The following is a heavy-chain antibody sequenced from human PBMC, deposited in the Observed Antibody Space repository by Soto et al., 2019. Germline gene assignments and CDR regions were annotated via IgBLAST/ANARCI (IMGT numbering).Heavy chain of an antibody. CDR2: ISGSGGST. V-gene: IGHV3-23*01. J-gene: IGHJ3*02. D-gene: IGHD3-9*01. CDR1: GFTFSSYA. Sequence: PGGSLRLSCAASGFTFSSYAMSWVRQAPGKGLEWVSAISGSGGSTYYADSVKGRFTISRDNSKNTLYLQMNSLRAEDTAVYYCAKDLSRDYDILTGYYMGPDAFDSWGQGTMVTVSS. CDR3: AKDLSRDYDILTGYYMGPDAFDS.